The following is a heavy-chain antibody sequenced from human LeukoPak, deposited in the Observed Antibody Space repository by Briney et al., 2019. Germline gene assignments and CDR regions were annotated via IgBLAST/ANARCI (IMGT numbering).Heavy chain of an antibody. D-gene: IGHD3-10*01. Sequence: PGGSLRLSCAASGFTFSSYGMNWARQAPGKGLEWVSYISSSGSTIYYADSVKGRFTISRDNAKNSLYLQMNSLRAEDAAVYYCARDYGSTPGYFDYWGQGTLVTVSS. J-gene: IGHJ4*02. CDR2: ISSSGSTI. CDR1: GFTFSSYG. CDR3: ARDYGSTPGYFDY. V-gene: IGHV3-48*03.